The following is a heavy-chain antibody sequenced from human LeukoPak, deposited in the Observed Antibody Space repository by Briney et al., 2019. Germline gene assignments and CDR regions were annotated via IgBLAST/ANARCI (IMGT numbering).Heavy chain of an antibody. CDR1: GGSISSGAHY. Sequence: SQTLSLTCTVSGGSISSGAHYWSWIRQHPGKGLEWIGFISYSGSTYYNPSLKSRVTISVDTSKNQFSLKLSSVTAADTAVYYCAGRRRYGGNLPGAFDIWGQGTMVTVSS. J-gene: IGHJ3*02. CDR2: ISYSGST. D-gene: IGHD4-23*01. CDR3: AGRRRYGGNLPGAFDI. V-gene: IGHV4-31*03.